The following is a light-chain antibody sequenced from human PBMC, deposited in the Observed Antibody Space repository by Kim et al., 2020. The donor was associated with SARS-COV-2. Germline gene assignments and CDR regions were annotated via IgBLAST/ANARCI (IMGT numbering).Light chain of an antibody. J-gene: IGKJ5*01. Sequence: DVVLTQSPLFLPVTLGQPASISCRSSESLLYSNGNTYLNWFHQRPGESPRRQICKVSNRVSGVPDRFSGSGSGTDFTLKISRVEAYDVGVYYCMQSTYLITFGQGTRLEIK. V-gene: IGKV2-30*01. CDR1: ESLLYSNGNTY. CDR2: KVS. CDR3: MQSTYLIT.